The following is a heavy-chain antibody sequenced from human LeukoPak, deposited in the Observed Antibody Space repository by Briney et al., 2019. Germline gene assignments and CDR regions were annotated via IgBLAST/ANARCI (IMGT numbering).Heavy chain of an antibody. CDR1: GGSISSYY. CDR2: IYYSGST. V-gene: IGHV4-59*12. J-gene: IGHJ6*02. D-gene: IGHD6-13*01. Sequence: SETLSLTCTVSGGSISSYYWSWIRQPPGKGLEWIGYIYYSGSTNYNPSLKSRVTISVDTSKNQFSLKLSSVTAADTAVYYCARGPPQLVSGVYYYYGMDVWGQGTTVTVSS. CDR3: ARGPPQLVSGVYYYYGMDV.